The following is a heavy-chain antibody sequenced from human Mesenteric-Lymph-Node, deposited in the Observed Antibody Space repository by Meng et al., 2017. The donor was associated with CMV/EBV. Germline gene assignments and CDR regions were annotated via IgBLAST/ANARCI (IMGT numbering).Heavy chain of an antibody. D-gene: IGHD3-22*01. Sequence: GESLKISCAASGFTFSGYAMHWVRQAPGRGLEWVAVIWYDGSNKYHTESVKGRFTISRDNSKNTLYLEMNNLRVEDMAVYYCAREAYYDSSYGMDVWGQGTTVTVSS. CDR3: AREAYYDSSYGMDV. CDR1: GFTFSGYA. J-gene: IGHJ6*02. CDR2: IWYDGSNK. V-gene: IGHV3-33*01.